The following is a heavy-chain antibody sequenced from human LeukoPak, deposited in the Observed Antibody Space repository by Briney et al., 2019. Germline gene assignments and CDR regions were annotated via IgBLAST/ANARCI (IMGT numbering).Heavy chain of an antibody. CDR1: GYTFTSYG. D-gene: IGHD3-3*01. V-gene: IGHV1-18*01. CDR2: ISAYNGNT. Sequence: ASVKVSCNASGYTFTSYGISWVRQSTGQGLEWMVWISAYNGNTNYAQNLPCRVTMTPDTSSRAAYMELRCLRSDDAAVYYCASGAQEGDFWSGYWSRFDYWGQGTLVTVSS. CDR3: ASGAQEGDFWSGYWSRFDY. J-gene: IGHJ4*02.